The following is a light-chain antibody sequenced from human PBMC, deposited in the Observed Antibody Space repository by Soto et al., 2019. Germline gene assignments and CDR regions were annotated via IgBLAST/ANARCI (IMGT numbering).Light chain of an antibody. CDR2: DVT. J-gene: IGLJ3*02. CDR1: SSDVGGHNY. V-gene: IGLV2-11*01. CDR3: CSYAGSDTWG. Sequence: QSALTQPRSVSGSPGQSVTISCTGTSSDVGGHNYVSWYQQRPGKAPKLMIYDVTKRPSGVPDRFSGSKSGNTASLTISGLQGEEEADYYCCSYAGSDTWGFGGGTKVTVL.